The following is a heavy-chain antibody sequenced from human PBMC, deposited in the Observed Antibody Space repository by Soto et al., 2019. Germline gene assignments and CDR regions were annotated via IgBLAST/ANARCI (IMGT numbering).Heavy chain of an antibody. Sequence: QVQLVQSGAEVKKPGSSVKVSCKASGGTFSSYAISWVRQAPGQGLEWMVGIIPIFGTANYAQKFKGRVTITADKSTSTAYMELSSLRSEDTAVYYCARDHGYDFWSGYSPSMYGMDVWGQGTTVTVSS. CDR2: IIPIFGTA. D-gene: IGHD3-3*01. V-gene: IGHV1-69*06. CDR1: GGTFSSYA. J-gene: IGHJ6*02. CDR3: ARDHGYDFWSGYSPSMYGMDV.